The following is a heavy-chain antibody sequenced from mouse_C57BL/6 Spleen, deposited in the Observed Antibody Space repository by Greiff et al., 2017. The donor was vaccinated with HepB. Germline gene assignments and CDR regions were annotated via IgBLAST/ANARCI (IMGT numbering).Heavy chain of an antibody. J-gene: IGHJ2*01. CDR2: IRNKANGYTT. CDR3: ARYDGYLYYFDY. D-gene: IGHD2-3*01. Sequence: DVKLVESGGGLVQPGGSLSLSCAASGFTFTDYYMSWVRQPPGKALEWLGFIRNKANGYTTEYSESVKGRFTISRDNSQSILYLQMNALRAADSATYYCARYDGYLYYFDYWGQGTTLTVSS. CDR1: GFTFTDYY. V-gene: IGHV7-3*01.